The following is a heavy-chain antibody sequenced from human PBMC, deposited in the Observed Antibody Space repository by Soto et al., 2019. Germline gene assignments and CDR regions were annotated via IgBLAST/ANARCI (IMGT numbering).Heavy chain of an antibody. CDR2: IYSGGST. CDR3: ARGRRVAAAAKGWFDP. J-gene: IGHJ5*02. D-gene: IGHD6-13*01. V-gene: IGHV3-53*01. Sequence: GGSLRLSCAASGFTVRSIYMTWFRQAPGKGLEWVSVIYSGGSTYYADSVKGRFTISRDNSKNTLYLQMNSLRAEDTGVYYCARGRRVAAAAKGWFDPWGQGTLVTV. CDR1: GFTVRSIY.